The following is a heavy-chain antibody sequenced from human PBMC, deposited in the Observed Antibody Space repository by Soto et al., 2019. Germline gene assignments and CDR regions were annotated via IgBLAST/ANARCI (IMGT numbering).Heavy chain of an antibody. D-gene: IGHD3-16*02. CDR2: IYYSGST. Sequence: SETLSLTCTVSGGPISSGDYYWSWIRQPPGKGLEWIGYIYYSGSTYYNPSLKSRVTISVDTSKNQFSLKLSSVTAADTAVYYCAREMITFGGVIDPYYYYGMDVWGQGTTVTVSS. J-gene: IGHJ6*02. CDR1: GGPISSGDYY. V-gene: IGHV4-30-4*01. CDR3: AREMITFGGVIDPYYYYGMDV.